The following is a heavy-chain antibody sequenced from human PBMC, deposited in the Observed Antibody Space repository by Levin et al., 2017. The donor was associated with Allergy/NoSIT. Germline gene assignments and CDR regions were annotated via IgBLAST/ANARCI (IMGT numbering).Heavy chain of an antibody. CDR3: ARDNIGLPDAFDI. V-gene: IGHV3-9*01. CDR2: ISWNSGSI. D-gene: IGHD3-10*01. Sequence: GGSLRLSCAASGFTFDDYAMHWVRQAPGKGLEWVSGISWNSGSIGYADSVKGRFTISRDNAKNSLYSQMNSLRTEDTALYYCARDNIGLPDAFDIWGQGTMVIVSS. J-gene: IGHJ3*02. CDR1: GFTFDDYA.